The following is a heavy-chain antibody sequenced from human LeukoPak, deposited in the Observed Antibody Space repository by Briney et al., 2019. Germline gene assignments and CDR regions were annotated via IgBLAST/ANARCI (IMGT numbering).Heavy chain of an antibody. CDR3: ARRLGSSSTGFDY. J-gene: IGHJ4*02. D-gene: IGHD2-2*01. CDR2: IHYSGST. Sequence: GSLRLSCAASGFTFMTYNMDWVRQAPGKGLEWIGSIHYSGSTTYNPSLKSPVTISVDTSKNQFSLKLSSVTAADTAVYYRARRLGSSSTGFDYWGQGTLVTVSS. CDR1: GFTFMTYN. V-gene: IGHV4-59*08.